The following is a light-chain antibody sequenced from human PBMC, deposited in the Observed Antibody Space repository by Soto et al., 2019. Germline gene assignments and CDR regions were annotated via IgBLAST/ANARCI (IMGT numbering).Light chain of an antibody. Sequence: DIQMTQSPSTLSASVGDRVTITCRASQTISSWLAWYQQKPGKAPKLLIYKAPSLESGVPSRFSGSGAGTEFTLTISSLQPDDCATYYCQQYNSPYTFGQGTKLEIK. CDR1: QTISSW. CDR3: QQYNSPYT. CDR2: KAP. V-gene: IGKV1-5*03. J-gene: IGKJ2*01.